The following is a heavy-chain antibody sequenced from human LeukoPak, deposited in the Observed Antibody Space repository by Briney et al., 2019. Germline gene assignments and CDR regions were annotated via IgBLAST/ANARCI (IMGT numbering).Heavy chain of an antibody. D-gene: IGHD5-24*01. CDR2: IWYDGSNK. CDR1: GFTFSSYG. J-gene: IGHJ4*02. Sequence: PGRSLRLSCAASGFTFSSYGMHWVRQAPGKGLEWVAVIWYDGSNKYYADSVKGRFTISRDNSKNTLYLQMNSLRAEDTAVYYCARGWEMATIGYDYWGQGTLVTVSS. V-gene: IGHV3-33*01. CDR3: ARGWEMATIGYDY.